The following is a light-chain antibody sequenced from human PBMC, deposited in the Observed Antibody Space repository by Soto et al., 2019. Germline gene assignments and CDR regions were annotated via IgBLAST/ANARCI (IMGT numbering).Light chain of an antibody. CDR3: QQYNTYFYT. CDR1: QGVSAY. J-gene: IGKJ2*01. V-gene: IGKV1-5*01. Sequence: DIQMTQSPSSLSASVGDRVSITCRASQGVSAYLLWYQQTQGKAPKLLIYDASSLESGVPSRFSGSGSGTEFTLTISSLQPDDFATYYCQQYNTYFYTFGQGTKLEIK. CDR2: DAS.